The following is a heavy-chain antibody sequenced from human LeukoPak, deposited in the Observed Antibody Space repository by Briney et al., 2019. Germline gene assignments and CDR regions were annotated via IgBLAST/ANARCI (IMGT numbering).Heavy chain of an antibody. CDR3: ARLGLGLTTDAFDI. CDR2: IGTTSSYI. CDR1: GFTFSSYG. J-gene: IGHJ3*02. D-gene: IGHD2-2*01. V-gene: IGHV3-21*01. Sequence: GGSLRLSCAASGFTFSSYGINWVRQAPGKGLEWVSFIGTTSSYIYYADSVKGRFTISRDNAKNSVYLQMNSLRAEDTAVYYCARLGLGLTTDAFDIWGQGTMVTVSS.